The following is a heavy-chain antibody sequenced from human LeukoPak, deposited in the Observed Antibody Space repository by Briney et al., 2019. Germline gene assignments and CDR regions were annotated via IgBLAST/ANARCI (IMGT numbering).Heavy chain of an antibody. Sequence: GGSLRLSCAASGFTFSSYSMNWVRQAPGKGLEWVSYISSSGSTIYYADSVKGRFTISRDNAKNSLYLQMNSLRAEDTAVYYCARDAIGYCSSTSCPDYYYGMDVWGQGTTVTVSS. D-gene: IGHD2-2*01. V-gene: IGHV3-48*04. J-gene: IGHJ6*02. CDR1: GFTFSSYS. CDR2: ISSSGSTI. CDR3: ARDAIGYCSSTSCPDYYYGMDV.